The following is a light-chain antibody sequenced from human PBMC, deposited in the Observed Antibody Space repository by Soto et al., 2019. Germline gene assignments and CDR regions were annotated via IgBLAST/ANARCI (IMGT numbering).Light chain of an antibody. Sequence: ELLMTQSASTLTVSPWDRATLSCRASQSVSSNLAWYQQKPGQAPPLLLYGASTRATGTPARFSGNGSGTEVTLTISSLQSEGFAVYYCQQLIRSPITFGGRAKVDIK. CDR2: GAS. V-gene: IGKV3-15*01. CDR3: QQLIRSPIT. CDR1: QSVSSN. J-gene: IGKJ4*01.